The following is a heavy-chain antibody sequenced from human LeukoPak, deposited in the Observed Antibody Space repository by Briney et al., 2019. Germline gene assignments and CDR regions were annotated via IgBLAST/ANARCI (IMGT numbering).Heavy chain of an antibody. Sequence: SETLSLTCAVSVGSISSGCYSWSWIRQPPGRGLEWIGYIYHSGSTYYNPSLKSRVTISVDRSKNQFSLKLSSVTAADTAVYYCARERKTYYDSWSGYYDAFDIWGQGTMVTVSS. CDR1: VGSISSGCYS. CDR3: ARERKTYYDSWSGYYDAFDI. D-gene: IGHD3-3*01. CDR2: IYHSGST. J-gene: IGHJ3*02. V-gene: IGHV4-30-2*01.